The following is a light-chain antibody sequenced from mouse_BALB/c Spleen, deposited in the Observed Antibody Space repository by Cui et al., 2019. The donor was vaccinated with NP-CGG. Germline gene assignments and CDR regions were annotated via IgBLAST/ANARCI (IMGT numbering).Light chain of an antibody. Sequence: HAVLTHESPLTTSPGETVTLTCRSSTGAVTNSNYANWVQEKPDHLFTGLIGGTNNRAPGVPARFSGSLIGDKAALTITGAQTEDEAIYFCALWYSNHWVFGGGTKLTVL. V-gene: IGLV1*01. J-gene: IGLJ1*01. CDR3: ALWYSNHWV. CDR2: GTN. CDR1: TGAVTNSNY.